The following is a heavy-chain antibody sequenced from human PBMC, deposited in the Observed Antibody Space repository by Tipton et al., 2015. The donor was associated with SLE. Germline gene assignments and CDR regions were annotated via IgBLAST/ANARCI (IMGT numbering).Heavy chain of an antibody. D-gene: IGHD3-10*01. Sequence: LRLSCAVSGYSISSGYYWGWIRQPPGKGLEWIGSIYYSGSTYYNPSLKSRVTISVDTSKNQFSLKLSSVTAADTAVYYCARGLRFGELPLNYYYMDVWGKGTTVTVSS. V-gene: IGHV4-38-2*01. J-gene: IGHJ6*03. CDR2: IYYSGST. CDR3: ARGLRFGELPLNYYYMDV. CDR1: GYSISSGYY.